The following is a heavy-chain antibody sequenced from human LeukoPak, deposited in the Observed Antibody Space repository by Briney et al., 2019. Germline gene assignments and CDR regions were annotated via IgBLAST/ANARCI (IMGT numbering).Heavy chain of an antibody. Sequence: ASVTVSFTASGYTFTIYGISWVRQAPGQGLEWMGWISAYNGNTNYAQKLQGRVTMTTDTSTSTAYMELRSLRSDDTAVYYCARIGGYESQDYWGQGTLVTVSS. D-gene: IGHD5-12*01. CDR2: ISAYNGNT. V-gene: IGHV1-18*01. CDR1: GYTFTIYG. CDR3: ARIGGYESQDY. J-gene: IGHJ4*02.